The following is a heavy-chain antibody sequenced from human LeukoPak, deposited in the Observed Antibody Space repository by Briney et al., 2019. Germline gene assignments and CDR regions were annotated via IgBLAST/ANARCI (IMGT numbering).Heavy chain of an antibody. J-gene: IGHJ6*02. CDR2: IYYSGST. CDR3: ARADLCGGDCYSPRYYYYYYGMDV. CDR1: GGSISSGGYY. D-gene: IGHD2-21*02. Sequence: PSRTLSLTCTVSGGSISSGGYYWSWIRQHPGKGLEWIGYIYYSGSTYYNPSLKSRVTISVDTSKNQFSLKLSSVTAADTAVYYCARADLCGGDCYSPRYYYYYYGMDVWGQGTTVTVSS. V-gene: IGHV4-31*03.